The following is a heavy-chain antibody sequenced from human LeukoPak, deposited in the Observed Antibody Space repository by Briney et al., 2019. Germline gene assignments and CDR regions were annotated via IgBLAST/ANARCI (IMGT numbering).Heavy chain of an antibody. V-gene: IGHV3-33*01. J-gene: IGHJ5*02. CDR1: GFTFSNYG. D-gene: IGHD6-13*01. CDR3: ARDTLIAAPKTGTVTRIGWFDT. Sequence: GSLRLSCAASGFTFSNYGMHWVRQAPGKGLEWVAVIWYDGSYKSYGDSVKGRFTISRDNSKNTLFLQMNSLRADDTAVYYCARDTLIAAPKTGTVTRIGWFDTWGQGTLVTVSS. CDR2: IWYDGSYK.